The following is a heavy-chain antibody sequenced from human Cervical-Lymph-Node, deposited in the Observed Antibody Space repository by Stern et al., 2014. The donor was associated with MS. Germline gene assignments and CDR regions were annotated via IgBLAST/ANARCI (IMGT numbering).Heavy chain of an antibody. D-gene: IGHD6-13*01. J-gene: IGHJ5*02. CDR1: GGSIINYY. V-gene: IGHV4-59*01. Sequence: QLQLQESGPVLVKPSETLSLTCTVSGGSIINYYWSWIRQTPGKGLEWIGYIYYTGRTNYNPSLKSRVTISVDTSKNQLSLMLRSLTAADTAVYYCARDSSDTWYGPIDAWGQGTQVIVSS. CDR2: IYYTGRT. CDR3: ARDSSDTWYGPIDA.